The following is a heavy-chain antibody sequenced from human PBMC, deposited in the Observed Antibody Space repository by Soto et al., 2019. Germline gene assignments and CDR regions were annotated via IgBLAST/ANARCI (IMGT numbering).Heavy chain of an antibody. V-gene: IGHV3-23*02. D-gene: IGHD3-9*01. J-gene: IGHJ6*02. Sequence: PGPSLRLSYEGSGFSFCEYGLSWVRQAQGRGLEWVSVTSGSGGTTYYVDSVKGRFNISRDHSINTLYLQMNSLRVEDTAVYYCAKASKTTIGTVYDVWAQGT. CDR3: AKASKTTIGTVYDV. CDR2: TSGSGGTT. CDR1: GFSFCEYG.